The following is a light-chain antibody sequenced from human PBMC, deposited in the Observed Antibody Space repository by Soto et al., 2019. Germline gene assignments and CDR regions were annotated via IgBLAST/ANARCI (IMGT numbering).Light chain of an antibody. V-gene: IGKV3-20*01. CDR2: GAS. J-gene: IGKJ1*01. CDR1: QSVSSSY. CDR3: QQYGSSPT. Sequence: EIVLTHSPDTRSLSPGERATLSCRASQSVSSSYLACYQQKPGQAHRLLIYGASSRATGIPDRFSGGGAGKDSALTISRLEPEDFTVYYCQQYGSSPTFGQGTKVEIK.